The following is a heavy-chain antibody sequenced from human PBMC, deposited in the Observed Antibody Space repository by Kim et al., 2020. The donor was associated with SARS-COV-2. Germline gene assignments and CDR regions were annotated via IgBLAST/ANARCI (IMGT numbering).Heavy chain of an antibody. CDR3: ARRSWDDYNPGTFDY. CDR2: IYYIGST. Sequence: SETLSLTCTVSGGFISSSSYYWGWIRQPPWKGLEWIGCIYYIGSTYYNPSLKSRVTISVDTSKNKFSLKLRSVTAADTAVYYCARRSWDDYNPGTFDYWGQRNLVTV. CDR1: GGFISSSSYY. D-gene: IGHD4-4*01. V-gene: IGHV4-39*01. J-gene: IGHJ4*02.